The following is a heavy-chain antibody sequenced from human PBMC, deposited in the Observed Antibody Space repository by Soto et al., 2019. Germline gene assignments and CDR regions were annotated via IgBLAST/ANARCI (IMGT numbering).Heavy chain of an antibody. CDR2: IYYTGST. Sequence: QVQLQESGPGLVKPSETLSLTCTVSGGSISSDYWSWIRQPPGKGLEWIGYIYYTGSTNYNPSLRGRVTIPVDTSKNQFSLKLSSVTAADTAVYYCARGGWIQVWMDVWGQGTTVTVSS. CDR1: GGSISSDY. V-gene: IGHV4-59*01. D-gene: IGHD5-18*01. CDR3: ARGGWIQVWMDV. J-gene: IGHJ6*02.